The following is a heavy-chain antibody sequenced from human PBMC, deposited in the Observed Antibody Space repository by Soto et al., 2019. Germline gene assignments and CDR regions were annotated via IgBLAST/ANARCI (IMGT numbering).Heavy chain of an antibody. D-gene: IGHD2-2*01. J-gene: IGHJ5*02. V-gene: IGHV4-30-2*01. CDR2: IYHSGST. CDR1: GGSISSGGYS. Sequence: SETLSLTCAVSGGSISSGGYSWSWIRQPPGKGLEWIGYIYHSGSTYYNPSLKSRVTISVDRSKNQFSLKLSSVTAADTAVYYCARAGGYCISTSCYNWFDPWGQGTLVTVSS. CDR3: ARAGGYCISTSCYNWFDP.